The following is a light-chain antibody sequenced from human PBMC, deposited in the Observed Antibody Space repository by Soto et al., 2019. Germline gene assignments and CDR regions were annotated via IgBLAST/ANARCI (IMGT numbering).Light chain of an antibody. J-gene: IGLJ1*01. Sequence: QSALTQPASVSGSPGQSITISCTGTSSDVGGYNYVSWYQQHPGKAPKLMIYDVSNRPSGVSNRFSGSKSGNTASLTISGLQAEDVADYYCSSYTSSSTYVFGPGSKVTVL. V-gene: IGLV2-14*01. CDR1: SSDVGGYNY. CDR3: SSYTSSSTYV. CDR2: DVS.